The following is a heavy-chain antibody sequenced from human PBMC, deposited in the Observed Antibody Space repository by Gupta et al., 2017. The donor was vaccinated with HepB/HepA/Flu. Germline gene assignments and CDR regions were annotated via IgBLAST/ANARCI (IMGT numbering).Heavy chain of an antibody. CDR1: GFSFSSYG. V-gene: IGHV3-23*01. J-gene: IGHJ6*04. Sequence: EVQMLESGGGLVQPGGSLRLSCAASGFSFSSYGINWVRQAPGKGLQWVSSISGSGDDTYYADSVKGRFTISRDNSKNTLYVQMNNLKNEDTAVYYCAKDGGFTLDVWGKGTKVTVSS. D-gene: IGHD3-16*01. CDR2: ISGSGDDT. CDR3: AKDGGFTLDV.